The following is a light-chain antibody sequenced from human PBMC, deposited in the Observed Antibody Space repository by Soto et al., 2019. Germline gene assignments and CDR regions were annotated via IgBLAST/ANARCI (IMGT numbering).Light chain of an antibody. V-gene: IGKV1-39*01. CDR1: QSSSNY. CDR3: QQSYTTLFP. J-gene: IGKJ3*01. Sequence: DIQMTQSPSSLSASVGDRVTITCRASQSSSNYLNWYQQKPGKAPKLMIYAASSLQSGVPSRFSGSGSGTDFTLPISSLQPEDFATYSCQQSYTTLFPFGPGTNVDI. CDR2: AAS.